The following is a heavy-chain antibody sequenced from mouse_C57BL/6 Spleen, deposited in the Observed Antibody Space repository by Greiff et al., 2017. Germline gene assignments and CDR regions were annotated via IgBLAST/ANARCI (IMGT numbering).Heavy chain of an antibody. V-gene: IGHV1-54*01. CDR2: INPGRGGT. Sequence: QVQLQQSGAELVRPGTSVKVSCKASGYAFTNYLIEWVKQRPGQGLEWIGVINPGRGGTNYNEKFKGKATLTADKSSSTAYMQLSSLTSEDSAVYFCARPYGNSAWFAYWGQGTLVTVSA. CDR3: ARPYGNSAWFAY. J-gene: IGHJ3*01. CDR1: GYAFTNYL. D-gene: IGHD2-1*01.